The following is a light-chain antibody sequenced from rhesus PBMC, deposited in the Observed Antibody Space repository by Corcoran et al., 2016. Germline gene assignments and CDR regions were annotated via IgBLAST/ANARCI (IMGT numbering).Light chain of an antibody. CDR3: QQYSDWPRT. V-gene: IGKV3-42*03. CDR2: AAS. J-gene: IGKJ4*01. Sequence: EIVMTQSPATLSLSPGERATLSCRADQRVYINLAWYQQKPGQAPTLLIYAASSRATGIPDRFSGSGSGTAFTLNISSLQPEDFAIYYCQQYSDWPRTFGGGTKVEIK. CDR1: QRVYIN.